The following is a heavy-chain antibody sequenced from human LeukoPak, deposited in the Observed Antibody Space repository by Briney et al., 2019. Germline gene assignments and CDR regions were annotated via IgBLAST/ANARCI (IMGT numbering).Heavy chain of an antibody. CDR3: ARGPHSSYYDFWSGYYFDY. J-gene: IGHJ4*02. CDR2: MNPNSGNT. D-gene: IGHD3-3*01. CDR1: GYTFTSYD. V-gene: IGHV1-8*01. Sequence: ASVKVSCKASGYTFTSYDINWVRQATGQGLEWMGWMNPNSGNTGYAQKFQGRVTMTRNTSISTAYMELSSLRSEDTAVYYCARGPHSSYYDFWSGYYFDYWGQGTLVTVSS.